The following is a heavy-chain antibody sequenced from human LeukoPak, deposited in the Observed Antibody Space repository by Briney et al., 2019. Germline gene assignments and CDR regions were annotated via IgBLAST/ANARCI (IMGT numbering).Heavy chain of an antibody. CDR3: AGVPVDCSGGSCYTYYFDY. CDR2: IKEDGSET. CDR1: GFTFSTYW. V-gene: IGHV3-7*01. J-gene: IGHJ4*02. D-gene: IGHD2-15*01. Sequence: SGGSLRLSCAASGFTFSTYWMTWVRQAPGKGLEWVANIKEDGSETYYVDSVKGRFTVYRDNAKNSLYLQMNSLRVEGTAVYYCAGVPVDCSGGSCYTYYFDYWGQGTLVTVSS.